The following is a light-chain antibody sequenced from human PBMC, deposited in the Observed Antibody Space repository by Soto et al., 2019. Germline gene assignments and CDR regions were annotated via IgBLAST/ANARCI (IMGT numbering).Light chain of an antibody. CDR1: RAIGDR. Sequence: QMTQSPSALSAVVGDRVTITCRASRAIGDRLAWFQQKPGKAPRFLIQTASNLQGGVPSRFSGSGSGTEFILSINSLQPEDIGTYYCLQVYSFPRTFGQGTMVDI. V-gene: IGKV1-12*01. J-gene: IGKJ1*01. CDR3: LQVYSFPRT. CDR2: TAS.